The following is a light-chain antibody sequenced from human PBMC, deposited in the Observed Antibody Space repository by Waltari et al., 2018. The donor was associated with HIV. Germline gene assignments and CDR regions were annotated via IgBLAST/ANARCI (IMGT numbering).Light chain of an antibody. V-gene: IGKV3-15*01. CDR2: GAS. CDR1: QSFSSD. CDR3: QQYNNWPLS. J-gene: IGKJ2*01. Sequence: EIVMTQSPATLSVSPGERATLSCRASQSFSSDLAWYQHKPGQVPRLLIYGASTRAAGIPARFSGSGSGTEFTLTISSLQSEDFAVYYCQQYNNWPLSFGQGTKLEIK.